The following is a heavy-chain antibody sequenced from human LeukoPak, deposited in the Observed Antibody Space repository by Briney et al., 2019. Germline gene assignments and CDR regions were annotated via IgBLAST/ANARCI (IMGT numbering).Heavy chain of an antibody. Sequence: GSLRLSCAAPGFTFDEYAMHWVRQAPGKGLEWVSLVSWDGGSIYYADSVKGRFTISRDNSKNSLYLQMNSLRPEDTALYYCAKGPYFYYIDVWGKGTTVTISS. J-gene: IGHJ6*03. CDR1: GFTFDEYA. V-gene: IGHV3-43*01. CDR2: VSWDGGSI. CDR3: AKGPYFYYIDV.